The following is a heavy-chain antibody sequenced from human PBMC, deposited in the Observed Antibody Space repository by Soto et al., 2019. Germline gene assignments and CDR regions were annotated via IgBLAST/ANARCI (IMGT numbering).Heavy chain of an antibody. CDR3: ARGYYYDSSGCYTMFSAFDI. J-gene: IGHJ3*02. CDR2: IIPIFGTA. Sequence: QVQLVQSGAEVKKPGSSVKVSCKASGGTFSSYAISWVRQAPGQGLEWMGGIIPIFGTANYAQKFQGRVTITADKSTSTAYMELSSLRSEDTAVYYCARGYYYDSSGCYTMFSAFDIWGQGTMVTVSS. V-gene: IGHV1-69*06. CDR1: GGTFSSYA. D-gene: IGHD3-22*01.